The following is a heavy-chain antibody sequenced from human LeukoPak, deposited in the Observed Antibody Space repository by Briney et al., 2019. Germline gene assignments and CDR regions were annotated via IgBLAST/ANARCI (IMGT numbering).Heavy chain of an antibody. V-gene: IGHV3-48*01. CDR1: GFTFSRQS. J-gene: IGHJ4*02. Sequence: GGSLRLSCAASGFTFSRQSMNWVRLAPGKGLEWLSHISIASTTYYADSVKGRFTISRDNARNSVFLQMASLRAEDTGVYYCASWAWTAAGFSGPFDYWGLGTLVTVSS. CDR3: ASWAWTAAGFSGPFDY. D-gene: IGHD6-13*01. CDR2: ISIASTT.